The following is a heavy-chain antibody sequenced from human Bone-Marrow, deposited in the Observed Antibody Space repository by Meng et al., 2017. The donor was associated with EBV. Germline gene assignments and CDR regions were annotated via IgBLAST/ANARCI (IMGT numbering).Heavy chain of an antibody. D-gene: IGHD3-10*01. CDR1: GGSISSSSDY. V-gene: IGHV4-39*07. Sequence: LQLQEPGPGLVKLSETLSLTVTVSGGSISSSSDYWGWIRQPPGKGLEWIGSIYYSGSTYYNPSLKSRVTISVDTSKNQFSLKLSSVTAADTAVYYCAKSRSSTPGVVDSWGQGTLVTVSS. CDR2: IYYSGST. J-gene: IGHJ4*02. CDR3: AKSRSSTPGVVDS.